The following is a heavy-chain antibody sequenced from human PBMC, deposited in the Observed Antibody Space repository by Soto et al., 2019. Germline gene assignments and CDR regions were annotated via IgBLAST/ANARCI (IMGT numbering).Heavy chain of an antibody. CDR2: ISYSGTT. V-gene: IGHV4-59*08. Sequence: SETLSLTCTVSGGSISSYYWSWIRQPPGKGPEWIGYISYSGTTNYNPSLKSRVTILVDMSKNHFSLKLSSVTAADTAVYYCVRRVAVAGKGNWFDPWGQGTLVTVSS. J-gene: IGHJ5*02. D-gene: IGHD6-19*01. CDR1: GGSISSYY. CDR3: VRRVAVAGKGNWFDP.